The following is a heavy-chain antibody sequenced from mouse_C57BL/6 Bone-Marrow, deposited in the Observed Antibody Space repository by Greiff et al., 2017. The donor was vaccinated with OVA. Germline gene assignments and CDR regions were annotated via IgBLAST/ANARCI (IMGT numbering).Heavy chain of an antibody. CDR2: INPNNGGT. V-gene: IGHV1-18*01. CDR3: ARRWLRYFDV. Sequence: EVQLQQSGPELVKPGASVKIPCKASGYTFTDYNMDWVKQSHGKSLEWIGDINPNNGGTIYNQKFKGKATLTVDKSSSTAYMELRSLTSEDTAVYYCARRWLRYFDVWGTGTTVTVSS. CDR1: GYTFTDYN. J-gene: IGHJ1*03. D-gene: IGHD2-3*01.